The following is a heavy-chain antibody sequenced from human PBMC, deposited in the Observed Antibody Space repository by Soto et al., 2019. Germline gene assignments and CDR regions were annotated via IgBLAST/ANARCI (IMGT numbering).Heavy chain of an antibody. CDR3: ARMYPSGQHLGEFPDF. V-gene: IGHV3-11*01. D-gene: IGHD3-16*01. J-gene: IGHJ4*02. CDR1: GFTFSDYY. Sequence: QVQLVESGGGLVKPGGSLRLSCAASGFTFSDYYMSWIRQAPGKGLECVSYISSTVTAKNYADSVKGRFTISRDNGKNSLYLQMNSLRAEDTAVYYCARMYPSGQHLGEFPDFWGQGTLVTVSS. CDR2: ISSTVTAK.